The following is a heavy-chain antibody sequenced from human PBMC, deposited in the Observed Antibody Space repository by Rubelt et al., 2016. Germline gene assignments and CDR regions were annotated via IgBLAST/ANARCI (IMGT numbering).Heavy chain of an antibody. CDR2: IKEDGSET. V-gene: IGHV3-7*01. CDR3: ARPAIAVAENRYWYFDL. J-gene: IGHJ2*01. CDR1: GFTFSSYW. D-gene: IGHD6-19*01. Sequence: RLSCAASGFTFSSYWMSWARQAPGKGLEWLANIKEDGSETYHVDSVRGRFTISRDNAKNSLYLEVNSLRAEDTAVYYCARPAIAVAENRYWYFDLWGRGTLVTVSS.